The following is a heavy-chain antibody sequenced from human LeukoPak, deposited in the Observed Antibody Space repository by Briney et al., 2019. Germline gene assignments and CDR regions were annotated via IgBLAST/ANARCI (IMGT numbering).Heavy chain of an antibody. J-gene: IGHJ4*02. CDR2: IYTSGST. CDR3: AKVVDTAMGKTGYFDY. Sequence: SETLSLTCTVSGGSISSYYWSWIRQPAGKGLEWIGRIYTSGSTNYNPSLKSRVTMSVDTSKNQFSLKLSSVTAADTAVYYCAKVVDTAMGKTGYFDYWGQGTLVTVSS. V-gene: IGHV4-4*07. CDR1: GGSISSYY. D-gene: IGHD5-18*01.